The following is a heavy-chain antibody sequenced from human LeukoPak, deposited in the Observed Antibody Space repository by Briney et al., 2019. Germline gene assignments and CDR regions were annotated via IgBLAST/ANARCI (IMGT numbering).Heavy chain of an antibody. CDR2: IYYSGST. D-gene: IGHD6-13*01. V-gene: IGHV4-30-4*01. CDR1: GVSISSGDYY. J-gene: IGHJ4*02. Sequence: PSETLSLTCTVSGVSISSGDYYWSWIRQPPGKGLEWIGYIYYSGSTYYNPSLKSRVTISVDTSKNQFSLKLSSVTAADTAVYYCARSVLDSSSAYYFDYWGQGTLVTVSS. CDR3: ARSVLDSSSAYYFDY.